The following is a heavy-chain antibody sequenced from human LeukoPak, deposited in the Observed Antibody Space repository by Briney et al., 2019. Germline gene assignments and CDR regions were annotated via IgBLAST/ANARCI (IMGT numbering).Heavy chain of an antibody. CDR2: LRLDAGDI. D-gene: IGHD2-21*01. Sequence: GGSLRLSCVASGFTFTNFWMSWVRQAPGKGLEWVASLRLDAGDIHYVDSVKVRFTNSRDNAQRSVFLQMNRLRVEDTAVYYCARGRYYRYDYWGQGTLVTVSS. CDR3: ARGRYYRYDY. V-gene: IGHV3-7*01. J-gene: IGHJ4*02. CDR1: GFTFTNFW.